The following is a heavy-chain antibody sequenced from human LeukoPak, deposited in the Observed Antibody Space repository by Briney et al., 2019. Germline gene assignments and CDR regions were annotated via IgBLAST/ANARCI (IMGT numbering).Heavy chain of an antibody. J-gene: IGHJ4*02. CDR1: GFTFSSYA. V-gene: IGHV3-30-3*01. CDR3: ARVRDSYNLYFDY. Sequence: GGSLRLSCAASGFTFSSYAMHWVRQAPGKGLEWVAVISYDGSNKYYADSVKGRFTISRDNSKNTLYLQMNSLRAEDTAVYYCARVRDSYNLYFDYWGQGTLVTVSS. D-gene: IGHD5-24*01. CDR2: ISYDGSNK.